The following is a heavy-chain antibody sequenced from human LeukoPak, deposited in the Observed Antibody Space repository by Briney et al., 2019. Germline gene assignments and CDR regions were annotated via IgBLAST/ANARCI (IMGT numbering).Heavy chain of an antibody. J-gene: IGHJ4*02. V-gene: IGHV3-20*04. Sequence: PGGSLRLSCAASGFRFHDYAMTWVRQAPGKGLEWVSTIIYNGGCTAYADSVKGRFTISRDNAKNSLYLQMNSLRAEDTAFYYCATSLRYGGNSYWGQGTLVTVSS. CDR2: IIYNGGCT. CDR1: GFRFHDYA. CDR3: ATSLRYGGNSY. D-gene: IGHD4-23*01.